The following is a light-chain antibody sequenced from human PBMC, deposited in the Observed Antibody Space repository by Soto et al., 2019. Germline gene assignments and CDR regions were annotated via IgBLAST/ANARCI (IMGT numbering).Light chain of an antibody. J-gene: IGKJ4*01. CDR3: MQVTHWPPT. V-gene: IGKV2-30*01. CDR1: QSLVCSDGNTY. CDR2: KVS. Sequence: DVVMTQSPLSLPVTLGQPASISCRSSQSLVCSDGNTYFNWFHQRPGQPPRRLIYKVSQRDSGVPDRFSGSGSGTDFTLRISRVEAEDVGFYYCMQVTHWPPTFGGGTKVEIK.